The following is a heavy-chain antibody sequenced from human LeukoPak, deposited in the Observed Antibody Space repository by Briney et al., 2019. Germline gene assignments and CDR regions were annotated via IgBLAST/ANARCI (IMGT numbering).Heavy chain of an antibody. CDR2: IYYSGST. Sequence: SETLSLTCTVSGGSISSGGYYWSWIRQHPGKGLEWIGNIYYSGSTYYNPSLKSRVTISVDTSKNQFSLKLSSVTAADTAVYYCARTGYSSSWSPYYFDYWGQGTLVTVSS. D-gene: IGHD6-13*01. J-gene: IGHJ4*02. V-gene: IGHV4-31*03. CDR3: ARTGYSSSWSPYYFDY. CDR1: GGSISSGGYY.